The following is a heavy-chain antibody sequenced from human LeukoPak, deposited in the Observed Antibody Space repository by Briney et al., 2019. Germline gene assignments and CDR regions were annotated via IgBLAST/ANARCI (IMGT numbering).Heavy chain of an antibody. D-gene: IGHD6-13*01. J-gene: IGHJ4*02. V-gene: IGHV3-23*01. CDR3: AKEQTRIAAAGTGFDY. CDR2: ISGSGGST. CDR1: GFTFSSYS. Sequence: GGSLRLSCAASGFTFSSYSMNWVRQAPGKGLEWVSAISGSGGSTYYADSVKGRFTISRDNSKNTLYLQMNSLRAEDTAVYYCAKEQTRIAAAGTGFDYWGQGTLVTVSS.